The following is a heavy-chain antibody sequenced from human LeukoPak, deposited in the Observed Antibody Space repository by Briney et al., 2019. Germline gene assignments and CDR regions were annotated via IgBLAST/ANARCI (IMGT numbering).Heavy chain of an antibody. J-gene: IGHJ6*02. Sequence: ASVKVSCKASGYTFTGYYMHWVRQAPGQGLEWMGWINPNSGGTNHAQKFQGRVTMTRDTSISTAYMELSRLRSDDTAVYYCARGGGYYYYGMDVWGQGTTVTVSS. D-gene: IGHD3-16*01. V-gene: IGHV1-2*02. CDR1: GYTFTGYY. CDR3: ARGGGYYYYGMDV. CDR2: INPNSGGT.